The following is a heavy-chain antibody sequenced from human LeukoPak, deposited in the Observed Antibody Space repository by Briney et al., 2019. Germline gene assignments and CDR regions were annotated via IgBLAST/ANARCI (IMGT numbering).Heavy chain of an antibody. Sequence: GASVKVSCKAAGYNFPAYFMHWVRQAPGQGLEWMGRINANGGDTNYAQKFQGRVTMARDTSISTAYMELNSLMSDDTAVYYCVRVGFTTSWSNFDYWGQGTLVTVSS. CDR3: VRVGFTTSWSNFDY. V-gene: IGHV1-2*06. CDR1: GYNFPAYF. J-gene: IGHJ4*02. D-gene: IGHD2-2*01. CDR2: INANGGDT.